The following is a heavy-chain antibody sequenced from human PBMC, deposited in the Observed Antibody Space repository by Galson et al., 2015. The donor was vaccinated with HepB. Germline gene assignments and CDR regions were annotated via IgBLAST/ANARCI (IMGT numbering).Heavy chain of an antibody. CDR2: INTNGRST. CDR1: GFTFSSYV. CDR3: VKGVRSDSYYYNMDV. J-gene: IGHJ6*02. V-gene: IGHV3-64D*06. Sequence: SLRLSCAASGFTFSSYVMYWVRQAPGKGLEYVSAINTNGRSTYYADSVKGRFTISRDNAKNTLHLQMSTLRAEDTGVYYCVKGVRSDSYYYNMDVWGQGTTVAVSS. D-gene: IGHD2-21*01.